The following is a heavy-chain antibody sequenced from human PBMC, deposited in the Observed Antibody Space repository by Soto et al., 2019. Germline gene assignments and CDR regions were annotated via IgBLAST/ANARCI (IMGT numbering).Heavy chain of an antibody. V-gene: IGHV4-59*01. Sequence: SETQSLTSTVSGGYISSYYWSWIRQPPGKGLEWIGYIYYSGSTNYNPSLKSRVTISVDTSKNQFSLKLGSVTAADTAVYYCARDRYGYNNWFDPWGQGTLVTVSS. CDR2: IYYSGST. CDR3: ARDRYGYNNWFDP. CDR1: GGYISSYY. D-gene: IGHD5-12*01. J-gene: IGHJ5*02.